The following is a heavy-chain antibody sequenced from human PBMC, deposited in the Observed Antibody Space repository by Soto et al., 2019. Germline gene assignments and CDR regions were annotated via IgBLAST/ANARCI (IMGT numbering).Heavy chain of an antibody. D-gene: IGHD6-19*01. CDR3: AREYNSGWYFFDY. Sequence: QVQLQESGPGLVKPSETLSLTCTVSGGSVSSGSYYWSWIRQPPGKGLEWIGYIYYSGNTNYNPPLKSRVTISVDTSKNQFSLKLSSVTAADTAVYYCAREYNSGWYFFDYWGQGTLVTVSS. V-gene: IGHV4-61*01. J-gene: IGHJ4*02. CDR2: IYYSGNT. CDR1: GGSVSSGSYY.